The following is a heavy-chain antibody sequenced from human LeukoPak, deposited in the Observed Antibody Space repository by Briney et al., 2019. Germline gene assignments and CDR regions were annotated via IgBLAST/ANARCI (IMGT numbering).Heavy chain of an antibody. V-gene: IGHV4-59*01. D-gene: IGHD1-26*01. Sequence: KSSETLSLTCTVSGGSISSYFWSWIRQPPGKGLEWIGNIYNSGSTNYNPSLKSRVTISVETSKNQFSLKLSSVTAADTAVYYCARGLRVGNTGYYFDYWGQGTLVSVSS. CDR3: ARGLRVGNTGYYFDY. CDR2: IYNSGST. J-gene: IGHJ4*02. CDR1: GGSISSYF.